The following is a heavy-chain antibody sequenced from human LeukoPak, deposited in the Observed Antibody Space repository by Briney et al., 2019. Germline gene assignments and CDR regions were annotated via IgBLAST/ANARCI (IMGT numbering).Heavy chain of an antibody. CDR2: IYYSGST. CDR1: GGSISSSSYY. CDR3: ARASETRSSGWYSWYFDL. Sequence: PSETLSLTCTVSGGSISSSSYYWGWIRQPPGKGLEWIGSIYYSGSTYYNPSLKSRVTISVDTSKNQFSLKLSSVTAADTAVYYCARASETRSSGWYSWYFDLWGRGTLVTVSS. V-gene: IGHV4-39*07. J-gene: IGHJ2*01. D-gene: IGHD6-19*01.